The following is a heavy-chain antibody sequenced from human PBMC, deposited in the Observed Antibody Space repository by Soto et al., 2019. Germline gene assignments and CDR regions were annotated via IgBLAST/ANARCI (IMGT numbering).Heavy chain of an antibody. Sequence: QVQLAESGGGVGQPGRSLRLSCATSGFNFSDYAMHWVRQAPGKGPEYVAVFSYDGIYKSYADSVKGRFTISRDNSKNTLYLEMNNLRVEDTAVYFCAREGRNPSLRSSNCLDHWGQGTLVTVSS. CDR3: AREGRNPSLRSSNCLDH. D-gene: IGHD1-1*01. J-gene: IGHJ4*02. V-gene: IGHV3-30-3*01. CDR2: FSYDGIYK. CDR1: GFNFSDYA.